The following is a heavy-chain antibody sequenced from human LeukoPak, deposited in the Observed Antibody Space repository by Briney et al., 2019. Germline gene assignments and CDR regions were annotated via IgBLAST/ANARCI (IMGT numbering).Heavy chain of an antibody. J-gene: IGHJ3*02. CDR2: ISYDGNNK. CDR1: GFTFNTFV. Sequence: LSGGSLRLSCVASGFTFNTFVMHWVRQAPGKGLEWVAAISYDGNNKYYTDSVKGRFTESVKGRFTISRDNSENTLYLQMNSLRAEDTAVYYCVRDFYLDLFGDLRTRGDAFDIWGQGTMVTVSS. CDR3: VRDFYLDLFGDLRTRGDAFDI. D-gene: IGHD3-10*01. V-gene: IGHV3-30-3*01.